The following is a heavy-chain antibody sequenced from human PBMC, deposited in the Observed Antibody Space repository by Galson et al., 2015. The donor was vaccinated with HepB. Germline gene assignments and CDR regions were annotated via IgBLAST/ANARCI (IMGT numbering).Heavy chain of an antibody. CDR2: FDPEDGET. V-gene: IGHV1-24*01. CDR1: GYTFTSYG. D-gene: IGHD2-2*01. J-gene: IGHJ6*02. Sequence: SVKVSCKASGYTFTSYGISWVRQAPGKGLEWMGGFDPEDGETIYAQKFQGRVTMTEDTSTDTAYMELSSLRSEDTAVYYCATRGRGCSSTSCYPYYYYGMDVWGQGTTVTVSS. CDR3: ATRGRGCSSTSCYPYYYYGMDV.